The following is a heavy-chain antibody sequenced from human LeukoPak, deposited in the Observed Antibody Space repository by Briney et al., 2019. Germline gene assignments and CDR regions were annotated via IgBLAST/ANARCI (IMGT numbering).Heavy chain of an antibody. CDR2: FYSGGST. CDR3: AKEIGRRVLDY. CDR1: GFTVSSHY. D-gene: IGHD1-1*01. J-gene: IGHJ4*02. V-gene: IGHV3-53*01. Sequence: GGSLRLSCAASGFTVSSHYINWVRQAPGKGLEWVSVFYSGGSTFYADSVKGRFTISRDNSKNTLYLQMNSLRAEDTAVYYCAKEIGRRVLDYWGQGTLVTVSS.